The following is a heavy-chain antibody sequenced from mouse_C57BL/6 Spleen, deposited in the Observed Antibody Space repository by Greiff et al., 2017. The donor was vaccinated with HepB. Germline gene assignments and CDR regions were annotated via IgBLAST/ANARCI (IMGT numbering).Heavy chain of an antibody. J-gene: IGHJ4*01. CDR2: INPNNGGT. V-gene: IGHV1-22*01. CDR3: ASDSSGPSYYAMDY. CDR1: GYTFTDYN. D-gene: IGHD3-2*02. Sequence: VQLQQSGPELVKPGASVKMSCKASGYTFTDYNMHWVKQSHGKSLEWIGYINPNNGGTSYNQKFKGKATLTVNKSSSTAYMELRSLTSEDSAVYYCASDSSGPSYYAMDYWGQGTSVTVSS.